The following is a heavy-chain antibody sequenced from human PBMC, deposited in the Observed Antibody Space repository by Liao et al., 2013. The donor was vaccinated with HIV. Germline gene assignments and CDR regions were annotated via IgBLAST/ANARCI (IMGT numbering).Heavy chain of an antibody. CDR1: LGSISSYY. J-gene: IGHJ3*02. V-gene: IGHV4-59*01. Sequence: QVQLQESGPGLVKPSETLSLTCSVSLGSISSYYWNWIRQTPEKGLEWIGYIQHRGTSNYNPSLERRVTISVDPYKNQFSLMLTSVTAADTAVYFCARRKVGGDAFDIWGQGKAVIVSA. CDR2: IQHRGTS. CDR3: ARRKVGGDAFDI. D-gene: IGHD3-16*01.